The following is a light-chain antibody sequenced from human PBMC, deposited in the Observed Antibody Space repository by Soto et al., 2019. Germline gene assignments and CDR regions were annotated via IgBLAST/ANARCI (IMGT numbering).Light chain of an antibody. Sequence: IQMTQSPSSLSASLGDRVTITCQASQDIDNFLNWYQHKPGDAPKLLIYDASTLAPGVPSRFSGTESGTEFTFTISSLQPEDIATYYCQQYHNLPSTFGPGTRLEIK. CDR2: DAS. V-gene: IGKV1-33*01. CDR3: QQYHNLPST. J-gene: IGKJ5*01. CDR1: QDIDNF.